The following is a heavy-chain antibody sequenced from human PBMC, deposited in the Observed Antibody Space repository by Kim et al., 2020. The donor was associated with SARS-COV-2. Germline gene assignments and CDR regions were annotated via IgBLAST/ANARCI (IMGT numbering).Heavy chain of an antibody. Sequence: SETLSLTCAVYGGSFSGYYWSWIRQPPGKGLEWIGEINHSGSTNYNPSLKSRVTISVDTSKNQFSLKLSSVTAADTAVYYCAREGVVVVPALGLDYWGQGTLVTVSS. CDR1: GGSFSGYY. CDR3: AREGVVVVPALGLDY. CDR2: INHSGST. D-gene: IGHD2-2*01. V-gene: IGHV4-34*01. J-gene: IGHJ4*02.